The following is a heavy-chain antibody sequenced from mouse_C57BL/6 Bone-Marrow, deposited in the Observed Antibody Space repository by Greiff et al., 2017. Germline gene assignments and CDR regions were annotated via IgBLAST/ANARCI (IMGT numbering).Heavy chain of an antibody. CDR1: GYAFSSSW. Sequence: VQLQQSGPELVKPGASVKISCKASGYAFSSSWMNWVKQRPGKGLEWIGRIYPGDGDNNYNGKFKGKATLTADKSSSTAYMQLSSLTSEDSAVYFCARNYGSSFFAYWGQGTLVTVSA. CDR2: IYPGDGDN. D-gene: IGHD1-1*01. J-gene: IGHJ3*01. CDR3: ARNYGSSFFAY. V-gene: IGHV1-82*01.